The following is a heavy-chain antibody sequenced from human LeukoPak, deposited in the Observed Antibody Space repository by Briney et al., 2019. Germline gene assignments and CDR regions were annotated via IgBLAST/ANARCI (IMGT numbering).Heavy chain of an antibody. CDR2: INPSGGST. CDR1: GYTFTSYY. D-gene: IGHD2-21*01. V-gene: IGHV1-46*01. CDR3: ARDYSGYYDMDV. J-gene: IGHJ6*02. Sequence: VASVKVSCKASGYTFTSYYMHCVRQAPGQGLEWMGIINPSGGSTSYAQKFQGRVTMTRDTSTSTVYMELSSLRSEDTAVYYCARDYSGYYDMDVWGQGTTVTVSS.